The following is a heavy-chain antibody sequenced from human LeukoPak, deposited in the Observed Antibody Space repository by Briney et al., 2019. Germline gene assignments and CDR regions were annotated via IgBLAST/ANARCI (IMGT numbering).Heavy chain of an antibody. CDR1: GFTFSDYY. J-gene: IGHJ4*02. D-gene: IGHD6-13*01. CDR3: ASPWIAAVGSAGDY. Sequence: GGSLRLSCAASGFTFSDYYMSWIRQAPGKGLESIAYISSSGSTISYADSVKGRFTISRDNAKNSLYLQMNSLRAEDTAVYYCASPWIAAVGSAGDYWGRGTLVTVSS. V-gene: IGHV3-11*01. CDR2: ISSSGSTI.